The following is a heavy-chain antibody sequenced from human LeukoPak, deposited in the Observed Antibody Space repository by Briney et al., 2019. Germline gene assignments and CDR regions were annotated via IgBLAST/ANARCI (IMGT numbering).Heavy chain of an antibody. V-gene: IGHV3-33*01. Sequence: GRSLRLSCAASGFSLTTYGTHWLRQAPGKGLEWVAVIWYDGSRKFYGDSVKGRFTVSRDTSENTMYLQMNTLRVDDTAVYYCARDGGSGIDYWGQGTLVTVSS. CDR3: ARDGGSGIDY. D-gene: IGHD3-10*01. CDR1: GFSLTTYG. CDR2: IWYDGSRK. J-gene: IGHJ4*02.